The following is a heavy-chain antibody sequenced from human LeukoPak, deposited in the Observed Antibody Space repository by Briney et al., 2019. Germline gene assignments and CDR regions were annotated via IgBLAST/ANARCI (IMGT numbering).Heavy chain of an antibody. CDR3: ARSWYFDL. V-gene: IGHV3-23*01. CDR2: TTGSGATA. CDR1: GFTFSSYV. Sequence: GGSLRLSCAASGFTFSSYVMTWVRQAPGKGLEWVTTTTGSGATADYADSVKGRFTISRDNSKNTLSLQMNSLRAEDTAVYYCARSWYFDLWGRGALVTVSS. J-gene: IGHJ2*01.